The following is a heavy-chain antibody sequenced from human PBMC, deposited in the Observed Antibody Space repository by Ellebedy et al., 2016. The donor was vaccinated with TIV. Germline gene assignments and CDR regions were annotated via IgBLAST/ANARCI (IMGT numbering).Heavy chain of an antibody. CDR3: ARAPITIFGVVSSDWFDP. J-gene: IGHJ5*02. Sequence: ASVKVSXXASGYTFTSYGISWVRQAPGQGLEWMGWMNPNSGNTGYAQKFQGRVTMTRNTSISTAYMELSSLRSEDTAVYYCARAPITIFGVVSSDWFDPWGQGTLVTVSS. CDR2: MNPNSGNT. V-gene: IGHV1-8*02. CDR1: GYTFTSYG. D-gene: IGHD3-3*01.